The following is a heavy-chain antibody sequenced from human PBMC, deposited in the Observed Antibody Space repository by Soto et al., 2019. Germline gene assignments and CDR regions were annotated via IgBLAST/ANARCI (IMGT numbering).Heavy chain of an antibody. CDR1: GFSFSTYA. D-gene: IGHD3-10*01. J-gene: IGHJ4*02. V-gene: IGHV3-23*01. CDR2: ISGSGGST. CDR3: AKDHKSVIRGVIVSPFDY. Sequence: PGGSLRLSCAASGFSFSTYAMNWVRQAPGKGLEWVSAISGSGGSTYYADSVKGRFTISRDNSNNTLYLQMNSLRAEDTAIYYCAKDHKSVIRGVIVSPFDYWCQGTLVTVSS.